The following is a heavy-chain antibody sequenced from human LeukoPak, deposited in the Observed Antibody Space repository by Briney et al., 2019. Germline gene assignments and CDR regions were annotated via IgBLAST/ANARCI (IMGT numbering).Heavy chain of an antibody. J-gene: IGHJ4*02. V-gene: IGHV4-30-2*01. Sequence: SQTLSLTCAVSGGSISSGGYSWSWIRQPPGKGLEWIGYIYHGGSTYYNPSLKSRVTISVDRSKNQFSLKLSSVTAADTAVYYCARLVAATGNLDYWGQGTLVTVSS. CDR3: ARLVAATGNLDY. CDR2: IYHGGST. CDR1: GGSISSGGYS. D-gene: IGHD6-13*01.